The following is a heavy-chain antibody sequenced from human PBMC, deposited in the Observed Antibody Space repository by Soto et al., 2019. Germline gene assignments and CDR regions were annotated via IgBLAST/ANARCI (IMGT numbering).Heavy chain of an antibody. J-gene: IGHJ5*02. CDR3: VRESTTSGPNWFDT. CDR1: GGSISSSSYY. Sequence: SETLSLTCTVSGGSISSSSYYWGCIRQPPGKGLEWIAYIYHSGSTYYNPSLKSRVTISVDRSENQFSLKLTSVTAADTAVYYCVRESTTSGPNWFDTWGPGILVTVSS. V-gene: IGHV4-39*07. CDR2: IYHSGST. D-gene: IGHD1-1*01.